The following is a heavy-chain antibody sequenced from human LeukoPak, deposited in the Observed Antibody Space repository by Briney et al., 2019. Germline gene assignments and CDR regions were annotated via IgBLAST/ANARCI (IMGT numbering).Heavy chain of an antibody. J-gene: IGHJ4*02. CDR1: GGSISSGGYY. CDR2: IYYSGST. D-gene: IGHD6-13*01. CDR3: ARARSAAGNFDY. V-gene: IGHV4-31*03. Sequence: SQTLSLTCTVSGGSISSGGYYWSWIRQHPGRGLEWIGYIYYSGSTHYNPSLKSRVTISADTSENHFSLTLSSVTAADTAVYYCARARSAAGNFDYWGQGTLVTVSS.